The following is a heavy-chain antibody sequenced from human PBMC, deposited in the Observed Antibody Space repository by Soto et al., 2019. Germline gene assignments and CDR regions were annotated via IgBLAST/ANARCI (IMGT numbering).Heavy chain of an antibody. Sequence: EVQLLESGGGLVQPGGSLRLSCAASGFTVSSNYMSWVRQAPGKGLEWVSVIYSGGSTYYADSVKGRFTISRDNSKNTLYLQMNSLRAEDTAVYYCARVRPLRGFDPWGQGTLVTVSS. J-gene: IGHJ5*02. CDR3: ARVRPLRGFDP. CDR2: IYSGGST. V-gene: IGHV3-66*01. CDR1: GFTVSSNY.